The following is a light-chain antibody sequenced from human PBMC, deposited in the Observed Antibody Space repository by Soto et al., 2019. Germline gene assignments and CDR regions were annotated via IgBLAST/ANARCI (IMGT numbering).Light chain of an antibody. CDR1: QNIDAW. J-gene: IGKJ1*01. V-gene: IGKV1-5*03. CDR3: QQYNSYSPT. CDR2: KAS. Sequence: QMTQSAATLSASVGDRATITCRASQNIDAWLAWYQQKPGKAPKVLIYKASSLESGVPSRFSGSGSGTEFTLTISSLQPDDFATYYCQQYNSYSPTFGQGTKVDIK.